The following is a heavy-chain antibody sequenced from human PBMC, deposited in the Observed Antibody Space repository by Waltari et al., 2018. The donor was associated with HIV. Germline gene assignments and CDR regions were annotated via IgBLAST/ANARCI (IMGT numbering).Heavy chain of an antibody. D-gene: IGHD6-6*01. Sequence: QLQLQESGPGLVKPSETLSLTCTVSGGSISSSSYYWGWIRQPPGKGLEWIGSIYYSGSTYYNPPLKSGVTISVNTSKNQFSLKLSSVTAADTAVYYCARGPYSSSYLDWFDPWGQGTLVTVSS. V-gene: IGHV4-39*07. CDR3: ARGPYSSSYLDWFDP. CDR2: IYYSGST. CDR1: GGSISSSSYY. J-gene: IGHJ5*02.